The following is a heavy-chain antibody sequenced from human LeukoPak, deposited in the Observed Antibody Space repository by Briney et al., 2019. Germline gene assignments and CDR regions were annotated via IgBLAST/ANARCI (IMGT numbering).Heavy chain of an antibody. CDR3: ARVSFWSGYYAPYYYYMDV. CDR2: IYYSGST. CDR1: GGSISSHY. J-gene: IGHJ6*03. V-gene: IGHV4-59*11. D-gene: IGHD3-3*01. Sequence: KASETLSLTCTVSGGSISSHYWSWIRQPPGKGPEWIGYIYYSGSTNYNPSLKSRVTISVDTSKNQLSLKLSSVTAADTAVYYCARVSFWSGYYAPYYYYMDVRGKGTTVTVSS.